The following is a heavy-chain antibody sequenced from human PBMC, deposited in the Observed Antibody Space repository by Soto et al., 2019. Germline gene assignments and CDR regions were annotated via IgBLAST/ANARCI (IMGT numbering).Heavy chain of an antibody. CDR1: GFTFSSYA. J-gene: IGHJ4*02. CDR2: ISGSGGST. V-gene: IGHV3-23*01. CDR3: AKDLHYDFWSGHSTFDY. Sequence: EVQLLESGGGLVQPGGSLRLSCAASGFTFSSYAMSWVRQAPGKGLEWVSAISGSGGSTYYADSVKGRFTISRDNSKNTLYLQMNSLRAEDTAVYYCAKDLHYDFWSGHSTFDYWGQGTLVTVSS. D-gene: IGHD3-3*01.